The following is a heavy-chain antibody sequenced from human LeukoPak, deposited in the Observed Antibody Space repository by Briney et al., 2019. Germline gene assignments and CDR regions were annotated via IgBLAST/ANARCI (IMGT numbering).Heavy chain of an antibody. J-gene: IGHJ6*02. D-gene: IGHD1-26*01. Sequence: GGSLRLSCAASGFTFSSYAMSWVRQAPGKGLEWVSAISSSSSTIYYADSVKGRFTISRDNAKNSLYLQMNSLRDEDTAVYYCARDGGGSYPYYYYYYGMDVWGQGTTVTVSS. CDR3: ARDGGGSYPYYYYYYGMDV. CDR2: ISSSSSTI. CDR1: GFTFSSYA. V-gene: IGHV3-48*02.